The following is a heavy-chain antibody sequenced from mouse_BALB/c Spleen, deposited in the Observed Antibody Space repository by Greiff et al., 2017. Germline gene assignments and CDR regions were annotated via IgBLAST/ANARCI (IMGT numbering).Heavy chain of an antibody. J-gene: IGHJ2*01. CDR3: ARGNYRYDGYFDY. D-gene: IGHD2-14*01. Sequence: EVHLVESGGGLVKPGGSLKLSCAASGFTFSSYAMSWVRQTPEKRLEWVASISSGGSTYYPDSVKGRFTISRDNARNILYLQMSSLRSEDTAMYYCARGNYRYDGYFDYWGQGTTLTVSS. CDR2: ISSGGST. CDR1: GFTFSSYA. V-gene: IGHV5-6-5*01.